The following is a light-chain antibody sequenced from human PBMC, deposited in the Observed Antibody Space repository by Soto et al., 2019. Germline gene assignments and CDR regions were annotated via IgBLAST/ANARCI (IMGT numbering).Light chain of an antibody. CDR2: EVS. CDR1: SSDVGGYNY. V-gene: IGLV2-14*01. J-gene: IGLJ1*01. CDR3: SSYTSSSIDYV. Sequence: QSALTQPASVSGSPGQSITISCTGTSSDVGGYNYVSWYQQHPGKAPKLMIYEVSNRPSGVSNRFSGSKSGNTGSLTISGLQAEDEADYYCSSYTSSSIDYVFATGTKLTVL.